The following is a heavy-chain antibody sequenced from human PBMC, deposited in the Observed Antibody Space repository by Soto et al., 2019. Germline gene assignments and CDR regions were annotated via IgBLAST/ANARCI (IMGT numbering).Heavy chain of an antibody. CDR1: GGSISSYY. D-gene: IGHD3-3*01. CDR2: IYYSGST. J-gene: IGHJ5*02. Sequence: SETLSLTCAASGGSISSYYWSWIRQPPGKGLEWIGYIYYSGSTNYNPSLKSRVTISVDTSKNQFSLKLSSVTAADTAVYYCARGFRIRDFWSGYYLDWFDPWGQGTLVTVSS. CDR3: ARGFRIRDFWSGYYLDWFDP. V-gene: IGHV4-59*01.